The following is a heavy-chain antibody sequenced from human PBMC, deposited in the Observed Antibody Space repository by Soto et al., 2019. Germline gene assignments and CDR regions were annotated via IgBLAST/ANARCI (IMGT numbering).Heavy chain of an antibody. CDR1: GGSLSGYY. V-gene: IGHV4-34*01. J-gene: IGHJ4*02. CDR3: ARGQEGVVATH. Sequence: QVQLQQWGAGLLKPSETLSLNCAVTGGSLSGYYWSWIRQPPGKGQEWIGEVKVGGHTNYSPSLRGRVTISSDTSNNQFSLRLNSVTAADTGVYYCARGQEGVVATHWDQGSLVTVSS. D-gene: IGHD5-12*01. CDR2: VKVGGHT.